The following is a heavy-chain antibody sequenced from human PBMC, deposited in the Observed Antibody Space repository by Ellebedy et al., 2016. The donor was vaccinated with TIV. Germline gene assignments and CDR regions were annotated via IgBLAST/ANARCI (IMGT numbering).Heavy chain of an antibody. CDR2: ISGSGGSS. CDR3: AKDPVRSPFITFSDY. V-gene: IGHV3-23*01. D-gene: IGHD3-16*01. Sequence: GESLKISXTASGFTFADYAVSWVRQAPGKGLEWVSAISGSGGSSYYADSVKGRFTISRDNSKKKLYLQMNSLRAEDTAVYYCAKDPVRSPFITFSDYWGQGTLVTVSS. J-gene: IGHJ4*02. CDR1: GFTFADYA.